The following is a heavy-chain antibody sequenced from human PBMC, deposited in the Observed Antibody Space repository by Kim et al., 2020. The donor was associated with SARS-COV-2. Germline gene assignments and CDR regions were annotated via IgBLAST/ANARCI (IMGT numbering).Heavy chain of an antibody. CDR1: GFTFSNFG. Sequence: GGSLRLSCAASGFTFSNFGMSWVRQAPGKGLEWVSSISDNGGSTYYADSVRGRFTISRDNSRNTLCVQMNSLRAEDTAVYYCAKVGVPFATPAGFDYWGQGTLVTVSS. V-gene: IGHV3-23*01. J-gene: IGHJ4*02. CDR2: ISDNGGST. CDR3: AKVGVPFATPAGFDY. D-gene: IGHD3-3*01.